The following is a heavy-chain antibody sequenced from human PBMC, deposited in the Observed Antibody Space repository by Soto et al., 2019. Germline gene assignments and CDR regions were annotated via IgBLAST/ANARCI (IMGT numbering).Heavy chain of an antibody. D-gene: IGHD4-17*01. CDR2: IYYSGST. V-gene: IGHV4-30-4*01. CDR3: ARASPTVISNWFDP. Sequence: SETLSLTCTVSGGSISSGDYYWSWIRQPPGKGLEWIGYIYYSGSTYYNPSLKSRVTISVDTSKNQFSLKLSSVTAADTAVYYCARASPTVISNWFDPWGQGTRVTVSS. J-gene: IGHJ5*02. CDR1: GGSISSGDYY.